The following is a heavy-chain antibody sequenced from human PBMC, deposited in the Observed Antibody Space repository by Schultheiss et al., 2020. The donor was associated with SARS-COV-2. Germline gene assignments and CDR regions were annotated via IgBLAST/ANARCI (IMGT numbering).Heavy chain of an antibody. Sequence: GGSLRLSCAASGFTFSSYGMHWVRQAPGKGLEWVAVISYDGSNKYYADSVKGRFTISRDNSKNTLYLQMNSLRAGDTAVYYCARGDDAFDIWGRGTMVTVSS. CDR2: ISYDGSNK. J-gene: IGHJ3*02. CDR1: GFTFSSYG. CDR3: ARGDDAFDI. V-gene: IGHV3-30*03.